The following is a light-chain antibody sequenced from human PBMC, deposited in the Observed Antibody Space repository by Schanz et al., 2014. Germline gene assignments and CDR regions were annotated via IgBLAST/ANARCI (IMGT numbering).Light chain of an antibody. CDR3: SSYAGSNNRVV. CDR1: SSDVGSYKF. V-gene: IGLV2-8*01. J-gene: IGLJ2*01. CDR2: EVT. Sequence: QSALTQPASVSGSPGQSITISCTGTSSDVGSYKFVSWYQQHPGKAPKLMIYEVTKRPSGVPDRFSGSKSGNTASLTVSGLQAEDEADYYCSSYAGSNNRVVFGGGTKLTVL.